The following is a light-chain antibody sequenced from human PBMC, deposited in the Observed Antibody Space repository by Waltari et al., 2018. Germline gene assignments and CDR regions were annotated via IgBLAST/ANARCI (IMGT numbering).Light chain of an antibody. J-gene: IGLJ2*01. Sequence: QSALTQPPSASGSPGQSVTISCTGASSDVGKDKYVSWYQQHPGTAPKLLIYEVNTRPSGVPDRFSVSTSGNTASLSVSGLQAEDEADYFCCSYSGDNSFLFGGGTKLTVL. CDR1: SSDVGKDKY. V-gene: IGLV2-8*01. CDR2: EVN. CDR3: CSYSGDNSFL.